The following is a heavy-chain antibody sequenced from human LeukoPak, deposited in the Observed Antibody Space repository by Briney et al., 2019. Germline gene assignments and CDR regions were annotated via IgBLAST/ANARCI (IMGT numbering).Heavy chain of an antibody. CDR2: ISSSSSTI. CDR1: GFTFSSYS. J-gene: IGHJ4*02. Sequence: SGGSLRLSCAASGFTFSSYSMNWVRQAPGKGLEWVSYISSSSSTIYYADSVKGRFTISRDNAKNSLYLQMNSLRAEDTAVYYCARDSEAYYYDSSGHLEYWGQGTLVTVSS. V-gene: IGHV3-48*01. CDR3: ARDSEAYYYDSSGHLEY. D-gene: IGHD3-22*01.